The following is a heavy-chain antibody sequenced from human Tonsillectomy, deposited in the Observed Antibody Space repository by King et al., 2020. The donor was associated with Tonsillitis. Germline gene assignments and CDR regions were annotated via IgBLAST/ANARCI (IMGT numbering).Heavy chain of an antibody. CDR1: GFTFSSYC. V-gene: IGHV3-7*03. CDR3: AKIGHYSFDL. Sequence: VQLVESGGGLVQPGGSLRLSCAASGFTFSSYCMSWVRQAPGKGLEWVANIKHDGSEKYYVDSMKGRFTISRDNAKNSLYLQMNSLRAEDTAVYYCAKIGHYSFDLWGRGTLVTVSS. D-gene: IGHD2-21*01. J-gene: IGHJ2*01. CDR2: IKHDGSEK.